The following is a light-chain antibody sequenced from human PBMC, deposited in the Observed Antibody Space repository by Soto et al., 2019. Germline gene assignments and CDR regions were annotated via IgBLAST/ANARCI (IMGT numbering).Light chain of an antibody. V-gene: IGKV3-20*01. CDR2: GAS. J-gene: IGKJ5*01. CDR3: QQYDSAPDT. Sequence: EIVMTQSPATLSVSPGAIATFSCRASQSVSRNLAWYQQKPGQAPRLLIHGASSRATGIPDRLSGSGSGKDFTLPISRLEPEDVAVDVGQQYDSAPDTFGQGTRLEIK. CDR1: QSVSRN.